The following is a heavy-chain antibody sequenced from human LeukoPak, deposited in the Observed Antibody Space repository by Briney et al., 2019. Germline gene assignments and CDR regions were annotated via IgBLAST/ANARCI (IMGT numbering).Heavy chain of an antibody. D-gene: IGHD3-16*01. V-gene: IGHV3-53*01. J-gene: IGHJ4*02. CDR2: IYSGAST. Sequence: GGSLRLSCAVSGFTVSTNYMHWLRQAPGKGLEWVSVIYSGASTYYVDSVKGRFTIFRDNSKNTLYLQMNSLRAEDTAVYYCARSGGEGTFDYWGQGTLVTVSS. CDR1: GFTVSTNY. CDR3: ARSGGEGTFDY.